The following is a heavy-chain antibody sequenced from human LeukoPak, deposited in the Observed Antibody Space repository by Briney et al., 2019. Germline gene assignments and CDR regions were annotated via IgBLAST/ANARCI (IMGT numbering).Heavy chain of an antibody. Sequence: SETLSLTCTVSGGSISSGGYYWSWIRQHPGKGLKWIGYIYYSGSTYYNPSLKSRVTISVDTSKNQFSLKLSSVTAADTAVYYCARAVGYCSSTSCHPRWFDPWGQGTLVTVSS. J-gene: IGHJ5*02. CDR1: GGSISSGGYY. D-gene: IGHD2-2*01. CDR2: IYYSGST. CDR3: ARAVGYCSSTSCHPRWFDP. V-gene: IGHV4-31*03.